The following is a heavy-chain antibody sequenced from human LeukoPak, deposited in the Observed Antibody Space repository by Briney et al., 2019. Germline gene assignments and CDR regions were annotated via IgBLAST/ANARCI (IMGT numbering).Heavy chain of an antibody. D-gene: IGHD6-19*01. CDR3: AKEQMMYSSSPFDY. Sequence: GGSLRLSCAASGFTFNTYAMSWVRQAPGKGLEWVSAISTGGVNTYYTDSVKGRFTISRDNSKNTLYLQMNSLRAEDTAVYFCAKEQMMYSSSPFDYWGQGTLVTVSA. CDR2: ISTGGVNT. J-gene: IGHJ4*02. CDR1: GFTFNTYA. V-gene: IGHV3-23*01.